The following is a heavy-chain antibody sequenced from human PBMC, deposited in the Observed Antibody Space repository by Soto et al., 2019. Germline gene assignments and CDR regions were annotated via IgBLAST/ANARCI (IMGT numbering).Heavy chain of an antibody. J-gene: IGHJ6*02. CDR1: GYTFTSYG. CDR2: ISAYNGNT. CDR3: ARDRPTTVTYSYYGMDV. D-gene: IGHD4-4*01. Sequence: VASVKVSCKASGYTFTSYGISWVRQAPGQGLEWMLCISAYNGNTNYAQKLQGRVTMTTDTSTSTAYMELRSLRSDDTAVYYCARDRPTTVTYSYYGMDVCRQGPTVTASS. V-gene: IGHV1-18*01.